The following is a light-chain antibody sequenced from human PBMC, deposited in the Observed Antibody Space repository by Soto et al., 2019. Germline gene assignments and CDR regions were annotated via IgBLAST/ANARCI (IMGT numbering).Light chain of an antibody. CDR2: GVT. CDR3: CSYAGSDILI. CDR1: GSDVGGYNY. J-gene: IGLJ2*01. V-gene: IGLV2-11*01. Sequence: QSALTQPRSVSGSPGQSVTISCTGTGSDVGGYNYVSWYQRHPGKAPKLIISGVTKRPSGVPDRFSGSKSGNTASLTISGLQAEDEADYDCCSYAGSDILIYGGGTKLTVL.